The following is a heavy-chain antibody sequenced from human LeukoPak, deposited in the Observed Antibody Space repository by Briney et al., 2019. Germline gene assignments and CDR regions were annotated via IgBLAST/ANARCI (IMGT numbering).Heavy chain of an antibody. CDR3: ARAAPRYDSLTGYYPAYSPFDY. Sequence: SQTLSLTCAISGDSVSSNSAAWNWIRQSPSRGLEWLGRTYYRSKWYNDYAVSVKSRITINPDTSKNQFSLQLNSVTPEDTAVYYCARAAPRYDSLTGYYPAYSPFDYWGQGTLVTVSS. CDR2: TYYRSKWYN. J-gene: IGHJ4*02. V-gene: IGHV6-1*01. CDR1: GDSVSSNSAA. D-gene: IGHD3-9*01.